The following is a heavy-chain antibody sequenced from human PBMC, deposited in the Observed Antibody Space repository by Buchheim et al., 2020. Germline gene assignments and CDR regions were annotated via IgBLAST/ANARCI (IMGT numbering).Heavy chain of an antibody. D-gene: IGHD7-27*01. CDR3: ATWAFYHGVDV. J-gene: IGHJ6*02. V-gene: IGHV3-48*02. CDR2: IRSGSAAI. CDR1: GFNFGAYA. Sequence: EVQMVDSGGGLVQPGGSLRLSCAASGFNFGAYAMNWFRQAPGRGLEWLSHIRSGSAAIYYADSVMGRFTISRDDAKHSLYLQMDSLRDDDTAVYFCATWAFYHGVDVWGQGT.